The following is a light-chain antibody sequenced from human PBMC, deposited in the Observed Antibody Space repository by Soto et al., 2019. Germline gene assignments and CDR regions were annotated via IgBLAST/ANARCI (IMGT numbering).Light chain of an antibody. V-gene: IGKV2-28*01. Sequence: DIVMTQSPLSLPVTPGEPASISCRSSQSLLHSNAYNYVDWYLQKPGQPPQLLIYLGSSRSSGVPDRFSGSGSDTDFTLRISRVETEDVGVYYCMQALQTPYTFGQGTKLEIK. CDR3: MQALQTPYT. CDR1: QSLLHSNAYNY. CDR2: LGS. J-gene: IGKJ2*01.